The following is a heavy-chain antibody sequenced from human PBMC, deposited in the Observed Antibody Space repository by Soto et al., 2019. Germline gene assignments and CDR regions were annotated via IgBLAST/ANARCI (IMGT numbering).Heavy chain of an antibody. CDR1: GFTFSSYW. CDR2: INSDGSST. V-gene: IGHV3-74*01. J-gene: IGHJ3*02. CDR3: AREMNLYYDSSGLPDAFDI. Sequence: GGSLRLSCAASGFTFSSYWMHWVRQAPGKGLVWVSRINSDGSSTSYADSVKGRFTISRDNAKNTLYLQMNSLRAEDTDVYYCAREMNLYYDSSGLPDAFDIWGQGTMVTVSS. D-gene: IGHD3-22*01.